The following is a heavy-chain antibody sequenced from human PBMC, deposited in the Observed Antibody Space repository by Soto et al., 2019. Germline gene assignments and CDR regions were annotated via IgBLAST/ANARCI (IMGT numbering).Heavy chain of an antibody. D-gene: IGHD6-6*01. Sequence: SETLSLTCTVSGGSISSGDYYWSWIRQPPGKGLEWIGYIYYSGSTYYNPSLKSRVTISVDTSKNQFSLKLSSVTAADTAVYYCARDRLGMIEYSSSPYYYGMDVWGQGTTVTVSS. CDR1: GGSISSGDYY. CDR2: IYYSGST. CDR3: ARDRLGMIEYSSSPYYYGMDV. V-gene: IGHV4-30-4*01. J-gene: IGHJ6*02.